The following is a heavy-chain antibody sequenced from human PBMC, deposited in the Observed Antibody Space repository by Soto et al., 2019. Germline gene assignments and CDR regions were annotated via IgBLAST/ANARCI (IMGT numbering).Heavy chain of an antibody. Sequence: QLQLQESGSGLVKPSQTLSLTCAVSGGSISSGGYSWSWIRQPPGKGLEWIGYIYHSGSTYYNPPRKSRAAIAVDTAKNQFSLKLSSVTAADTAVYCCAAGGGLPRYYWGQGTLVTVSS. CDR1: GGSISSGGYS. CDR3: AAGGGLPRYY. V-gene: IGHV4-30-2*01. D-gene: IGHD5-12*01. J-gene: IGHJ4*02. CDR2: IYHSGST.